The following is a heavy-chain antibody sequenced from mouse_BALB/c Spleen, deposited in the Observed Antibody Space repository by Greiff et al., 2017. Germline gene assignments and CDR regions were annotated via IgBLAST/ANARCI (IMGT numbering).Heavy chain of an antibody. CDR3: TSEGNYPDAMDY. V-gene: IGHV5-9-4*01. Sequence: DVQLLESGGGLVKPGGSLKLSCAASGFTFSSYAMSWVRQSPEKRLEWVAEISSGGSYTYYPDTVTGRFTISRDNAKNTLYLEMSSLTSEDTAIYYGTSEGNYPDAMDYWGQGTAVTVSA. CDR1: GFTFSSYA. CDR2: ISSGGSYT. D-gene: IGHD2-1*01. J-gene: IGHJ4*01.